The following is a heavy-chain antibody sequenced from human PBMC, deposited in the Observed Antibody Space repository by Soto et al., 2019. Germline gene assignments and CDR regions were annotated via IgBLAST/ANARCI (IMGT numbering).Heavy chain of an antibody. CDR1: GFSLSTSGVG. CDR2: IYWNDDK. J-gene: IGHJ4*02. V-gene: IGHV2-5*01. D-gene: IGHD2-15*01. CDR3: AHRAKLDQCSGGSCYIVY. Sequence: SGPTLVNPTQTLTLTCTFSGFSLSTSGVGVGWIRQPPGKALEWLALIYWNDDKDYSPSLKNRLTITKDTSKNQVVLTMTNMDPVDTATYYCAHRAKLDQCSGGSCYIVYWGQGTLVTVS.